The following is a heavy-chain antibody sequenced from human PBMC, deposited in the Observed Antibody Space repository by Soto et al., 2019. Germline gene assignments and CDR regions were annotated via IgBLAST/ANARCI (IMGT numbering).Heavy chain of an antibody. D-gene: IGHD6-6*01. CDR1: GYTFTGYY. CDR2: INPNSGGT. V-gene: IGHV1-2*04. Sequence: APVKVSCKASGYTFTGYYMHWVRQAPGQGLEWMGWINPNSGGTNYAQKFQGWVTMTRDTSISTAYMELSRLRSDDTAVYYCARGGAARQYDAFDIWGQGTMVTVSS. J-gene: IGHJ3*02. CDR3: ARGGAARQYDAFDI.